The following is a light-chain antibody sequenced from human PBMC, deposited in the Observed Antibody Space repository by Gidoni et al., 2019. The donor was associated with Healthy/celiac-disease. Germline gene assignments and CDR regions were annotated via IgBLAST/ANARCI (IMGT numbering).Light chain of an antibody. V-gene: IGKV1-39*01. CDR3: QQSYSTLLT. CDR2: AAS. CDR1: QSISSY. J-gene: IGKJ4*01. Sequence: DIQMTQSPSSLSASVGDRVTITCRASQSISSYLNWYQQKPGKAPKLLIYAASSLQRGVPSRFSGSGSGTDFTRTISSLQPDDFGTYYCQQSYSTLLTFGGGTKLEIK.